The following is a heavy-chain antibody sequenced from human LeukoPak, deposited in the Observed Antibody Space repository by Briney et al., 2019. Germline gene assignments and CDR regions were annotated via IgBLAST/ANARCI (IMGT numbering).Heavy chain of an antibody. CDR2: IWYDGSNK. J-gene: IGHJ6*03. D-gene: IGHD2-2*02. CDR1: GFTFSSYG. Sequence: GGSLRLSCAASGFTFSSYGMHWVRQAPGKGLEWVAVIWYDGSNKYYADSVKGRFTISRDNSKNTLHLQVNSLRAEDTAVYYCAKSAFPAAIFHYYYYYMDVWGKGTTVTVSS. V-gene: IGHV3-33*06. CDR3: AKSAFPAAIFHYYYYYMDV.